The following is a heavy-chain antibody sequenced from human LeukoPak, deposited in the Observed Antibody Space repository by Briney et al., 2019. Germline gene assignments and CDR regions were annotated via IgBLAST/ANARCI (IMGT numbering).Heavy chain of an antibody. J-gene: IGHJ4*02. Sequence: GESLKISCQASGYSFTSYWLGWVRQPPEKGLELIGILYPDDSRTRYSPSFQGQVTMSVDKSITTPYLQWSSLKASEPAIYYCARWYVRGDPFGFDSWGQGTLVTVSS. V-gene: IGHV5-51*01. CDR3: ARWYVRGDPFGFDS. CDR2: LYPDDSRT. D-gene: IGHD3-10*01. CDR1: GYSFTSYW.